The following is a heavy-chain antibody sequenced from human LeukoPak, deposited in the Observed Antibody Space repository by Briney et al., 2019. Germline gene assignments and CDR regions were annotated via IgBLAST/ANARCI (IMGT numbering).Heavy chain of an antibody. CDR3: ARLRGYSGYDYWGYFDY. D-gene: IGHD5-12*01. J-gene: IGHJ4*02. CDR1: GGSISSYY. Sequence: PSETLSLTCTVSGGSISSYYWSWIRQSPGKGLEWIGYIYYSGSTNYNPSLKSRVTISVDTSKNQFSLKLSSVTAADTAVYYCARLRGYSGYDYWGYFDYWGQGTLVTVSS. V-gene: IGHV4-59*08. CDR2: IYYSGST.